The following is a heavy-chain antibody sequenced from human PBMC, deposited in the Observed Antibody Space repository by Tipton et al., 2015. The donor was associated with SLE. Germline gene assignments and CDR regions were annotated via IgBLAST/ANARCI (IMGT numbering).Heavy chain of an antibody. D-gene: IGHD1-1*01. CDR3: ARDRTGGAGFDY. V-gene: IGHV4-59*01. CDR2: IYYSGNT. CDR1: GGSISSYY. J-gene: IGHJ4*02. Sequence: TLSLTCTVSGGSISSYYWSWIRQPPGKGLQWIGYIYYSGNTNYNPSLKSRVTISVDTSKKQFSLKLSSVTAADTAVYYCARDRTGGAGFDYWGQGTLVTVSS.